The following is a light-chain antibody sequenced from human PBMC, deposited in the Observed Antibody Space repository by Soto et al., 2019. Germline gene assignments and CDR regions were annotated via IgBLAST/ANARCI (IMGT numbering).Light chain of an antibody. J-gene: IGLJ1*01. CDR1: SSDVGAYDY. V-gene: IGLV2-8*01. CDR2: EIN. Sequence: QSVLTQPPSASGSPGQSVTISCTGTSSDVGAYDYVSWYRQHPGKAPKLMIYEINKRPSGVPDRFSGSKSGNTASLTVSGLQAEDEADYYCSSFAGSNNFPYVFGTGTKVTVL. CDR3: SSFAGSNNFPYV.